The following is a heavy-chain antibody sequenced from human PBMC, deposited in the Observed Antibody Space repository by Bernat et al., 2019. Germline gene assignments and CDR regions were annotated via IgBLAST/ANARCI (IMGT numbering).Heavy chain of an antibody. J-gene: IGHJ4*02. CDR1: GFTFDDYA. D-gene: IGHD6-6*01. CDR2: ISWNSGSI. V-gene: IGHV3-9*01. CDR3: AKDYSSSSFDAQFDY. Sequence: EVQLVESGGGLVQPGRSLRLSCAASGFTFDDYAMHWVRQAPGKGLEWVSGISWNSGSIGSADSVKGRFTISRDNAKNSLYLQMNSLRAEDTALYYCAKDYSSSSFDAQFDYWGQGTLVTVSS.